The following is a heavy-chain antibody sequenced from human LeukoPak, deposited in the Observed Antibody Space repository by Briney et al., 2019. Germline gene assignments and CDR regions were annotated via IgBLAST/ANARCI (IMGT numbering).Heavy chain of an antibody. D-gene: IGHD2-21*01. V-gene: IGHV1-46*03. J-gene: IGHJ4*02. CDR3: AREGSTYSVDY. Sequence: EASVKVSCKASGCSFTNYNMHWVRQAPGQGLEWMGIINPSAGSTSFAQQFQGRVTMTRDTSTSTVYMELSSLRSDDTAVYFCAREGSTYSVDYWGQGTLVTVSS. CDR1: GCSFTNYN. CDR2: INPSAGST.